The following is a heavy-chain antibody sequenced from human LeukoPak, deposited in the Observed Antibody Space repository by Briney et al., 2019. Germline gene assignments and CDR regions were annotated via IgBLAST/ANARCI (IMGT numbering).Heavy chain of an antibody. CDR2: ISSNGGSI. CDR1: GFTFSDYA. CDR3: ASRKADSRAR. D-gene: IGHD3-22*01. Sequence: GGSLRLSCAASGFTFSDYAMHWVRQAPGKELEYVSAISSNGGSIHYANSVKGRFTISRDNSKNTLYLQMDSLRAEDTAVYYCASRKADSRARWGQGTLVTVSS. J-gene: IGHJ4*02. V-gene: IGHV3-64*01.